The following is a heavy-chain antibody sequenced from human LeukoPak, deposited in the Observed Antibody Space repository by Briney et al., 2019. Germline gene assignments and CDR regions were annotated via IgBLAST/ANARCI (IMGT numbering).Heavy chain of an antibody. V-gene: IGHV4-61*02. J-gene: IGHJ4*02. Sequence: SETLSLTCTVSGDSISSASYYWSWIRQPAGRGLEWIGRIYTSGSTNYNPSLKSRVTMSLDASRNQFSLRLTSVTAADTAVYFCARDEGVLRFLEYWGQGIQVTVSS. CDR1: GDSISSASYY. CDR2: IYTSGST. CDR3: ARDEGVLRFLEY. D-gene: IGHD3-3*01.